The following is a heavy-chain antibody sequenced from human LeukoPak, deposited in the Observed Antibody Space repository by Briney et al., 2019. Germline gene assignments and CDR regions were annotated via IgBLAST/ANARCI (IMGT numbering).Heavy chain of an antibody. CDR1: GFTFSSYSMN. Sequence: GSLRLSCAASGFTFSSYSMNWVRQAPGKGLEWIGSMYYSGSTYYNPSLKSRVTISVDTSKNQFSLKLSSVTAADTAVYYCASLRDGYNFDYWGQGTLVTVSS. D-gene: IGHD5-24*01. CDR3: ASLRDGYNFDY. CDR2: MYYSGST. J-gene: IGHJ4*02. V-gene: IGHV4-59*05.